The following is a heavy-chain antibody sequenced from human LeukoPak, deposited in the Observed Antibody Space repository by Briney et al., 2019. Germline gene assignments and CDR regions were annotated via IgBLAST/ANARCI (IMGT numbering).Heavy chain of an antibody. CDR3: ARADGYSSSWYVDY. CDR2: IYYSGRT. Sequence: SETLSLPCTVSGGLLSSWYWSWLRDPRREGVEWVVDIYYSGRTNYNPSLNSQVTISVDTSKYQCSLKLSSVTAAATALYYCARADGYSSSWYVDYWGQGTLVTVSS. J-gene: IGHJ4*02. V-gene: IGHV4-59*01. CDR1: GGLLSSWY. D-gene: IGHD6-13*01.